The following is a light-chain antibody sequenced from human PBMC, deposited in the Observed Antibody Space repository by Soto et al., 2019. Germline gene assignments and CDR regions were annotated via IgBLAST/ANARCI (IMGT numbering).Light chain of an antibody. CDR2: KAS. V-gene: IGKV1-5*03. CDR3: QHYNSYSEA. J-gene: IGKJ1*01. CDR1: QTISSW. Sequence: DIQMTQSPSTLSGSVGDRVTITCRASQTISSWLAWYQQKPGKAPKLLIYKASTLKSGVPSRFSGSGSGTEFHLTLSSLQPDYFATYYCQHYNSYSEAFGQGTKVELK.